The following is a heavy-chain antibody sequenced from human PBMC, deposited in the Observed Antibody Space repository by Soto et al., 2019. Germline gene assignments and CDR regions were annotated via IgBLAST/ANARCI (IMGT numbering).Heavy chain of an antibody. CDR1: GYIFIDYW. CDR2: VYPRDSDT. CDR3: ARPPLPGYSIHFNS. J-gene: IGHJ4*02. V-gene: IGHV5-51*01. D-gene: IGHD2-15*01. Sequence: GESLRISCKASGYIFIDYWIGWVRQMPGKGLEWMGIVYPRDSDTRYSPSFQGQVTISADRSTGTAFLQWRSLKASDTALYYCARPPLPGYSIHFNSWGQGTLVTVSS.